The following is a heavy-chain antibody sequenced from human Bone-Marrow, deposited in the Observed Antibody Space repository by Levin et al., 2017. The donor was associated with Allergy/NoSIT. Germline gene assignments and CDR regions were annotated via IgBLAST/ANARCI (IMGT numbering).Heavy chain of an antibody. CDR2: IYYSGSS. CDR1: GGSINNYF. Sequence: SCTVSGGSINNYFWSWIRQPPGKGLEWIGYIYYSGSSFYTPSLKSRLTISVDTSQNQFSLKLSSVTAADTAVYYCARQSSDWADAFDIWGQGTMVTVSS. CDR3: ARQSSDWADAFDI. J-gene: IGHJ3*02. V-gene: IGHV4-59*01. D-gene: IGHD6-19*01.